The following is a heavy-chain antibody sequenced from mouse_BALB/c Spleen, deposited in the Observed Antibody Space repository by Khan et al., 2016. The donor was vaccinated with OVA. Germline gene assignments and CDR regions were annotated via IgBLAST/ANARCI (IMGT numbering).Heavy chain of an antibody. V-gene: IGHV5-12*02. CDR3: AREGDDGGLAY. D-gene: IGHD2-3*01. J-gene: IGHJ3*01. CDR2: ISNRGTTT. CDR1: GFTFTDYY. Sequence: EVELVASGGGFMQPGGSLKLSCATSGFTFTDYYMYWVRQTPEKRLEWVAHISNRGTTTYYSDTLRGRFTISRDNAKNTLYLQMSRLKSEDTAIYYCAREGDDGGLAYWGQGTLVTVSA.